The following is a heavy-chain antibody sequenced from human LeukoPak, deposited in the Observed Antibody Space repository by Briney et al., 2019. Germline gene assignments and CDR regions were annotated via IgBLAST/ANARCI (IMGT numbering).Heavy chain of an antibody. CDR2: INPNSGDT. Sequence: ASVKVSCKASGYTFTGYYAHWVRQAPGQGLEWMGRINPNSGDTNYAQKFQGRVTMTRDTSISTAYMELSRLRSDDTAVYYCARDYCGGDSFPDYWGQGTLVTVSS. J-gene: IGHJ4*02. CDR1: GYTFTGYY. V-gene: IGHV1-2*06. D-gene: IGHD2-21*02. CDR3: ARDYCGGDSFPDY.